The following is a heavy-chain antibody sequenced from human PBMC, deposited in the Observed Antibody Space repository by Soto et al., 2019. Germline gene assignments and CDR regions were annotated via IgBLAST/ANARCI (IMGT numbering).Heavy chain of an antibody. Sequence: SETLSLTCSVSGGSISSGGYYWSWIRQHPGKGLEWIGYIYYSGSTYYNPSLKSRVTISVDTSKNQFSLKLSSVTAADTAVYYCARTIGDYEDYWGQGALVTVSS. CDR2: IYYSGST. CDR3: ARTIGDYEDY. D-gene: IGHD4-17*01. J-gene: IGHJ4*02. CDR1: GGSISSGGYY. V-gene: IGHV4-31*03.